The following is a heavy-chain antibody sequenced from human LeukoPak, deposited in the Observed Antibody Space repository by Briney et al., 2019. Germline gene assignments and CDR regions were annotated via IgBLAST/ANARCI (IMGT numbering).Heavy chain of an antibody. CDR1: GFTFTSYG. V-gene: IGHV3-33*01. J-gene: IGHJ4*02. CDR2: IWHDGSKK. CDR3: ARASGVRSGSDWSYYIDY. Sequence: GRSLRLSCVVSGFTFTSYGMHWVRQAPGKGLEWVAVIWHDGSKKYHADSVKGRFTISRDESKNTLYLQMNSLRAEDTAVYFCARASGVRSGSDWSYYIDYWGQGTLVTVSS. D-gene: IGHD6-19*01.